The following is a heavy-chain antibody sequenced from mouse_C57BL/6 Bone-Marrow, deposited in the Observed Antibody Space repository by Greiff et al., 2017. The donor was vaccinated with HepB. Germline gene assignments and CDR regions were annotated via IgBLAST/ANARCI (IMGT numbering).Heavy chain of an antibody. D-gene: IGHD2-4*01. CDR1: GFTFSDYY. Sequence: EVKLVESGGGLVQPGGSLKLSCAASGFTFSDYYMYWVRQTPEKRLEWVAYISNGGGSTYYPDTVKGRFTISRDNAKNTLYLQMSRLKSEDTAMYYCARHRDDYDVKVYFDYWGQGTTLTVSS. J-gene: IGHJ2*01. CDR2: ISNGGGST. CDR3: ARHRDDYDVKVYFDY. V-gene: IGHV5-12*01.